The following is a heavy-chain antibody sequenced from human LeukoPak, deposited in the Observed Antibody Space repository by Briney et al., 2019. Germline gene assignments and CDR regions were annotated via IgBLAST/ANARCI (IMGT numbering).Heavy chain of an antibody. J-gene: IGHJ4*02. D-gene: IGHD3-22*01. CDR3: AKDVRSSFNAYYYDSSGYSFDY. V-gene: IGHV3-74*01. Sequence: GGSLRLSCAASGFTFSSYWMHWVRQAPGKGLVWVSRINSDGSSTSYADSVKGRFTISRDNAKNSLYLQMNSLRAEDTALYYCAKDVRSSFNAYYYDSSGYSFDYWGQGTLVTVSS. CDR2: INSDGSST. CDR1: GFTFSSYW.